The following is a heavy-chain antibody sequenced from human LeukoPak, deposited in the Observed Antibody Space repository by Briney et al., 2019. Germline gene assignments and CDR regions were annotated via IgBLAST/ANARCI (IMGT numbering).Heavy chain of an antibody. CDR1: GFTFSSYA. Sequence: GGSLRLSCAASGFTFSSYAMSWVRQAPGKGLEWVSAISGSGGSTYHADSVKGRFTISRDNSKNTLYLQMNSLRAEDTAVYYCAKDPGAGYSSSWYGAFDIWGQGTMVTVSS. CDR2: ISGSGGST. CDR3: AKDPGAGYSSSWYGAFDI. V-gene: IGHV3-23*01. D-gene: IGHD6-13*01. J-gene: IGHJ3*02.